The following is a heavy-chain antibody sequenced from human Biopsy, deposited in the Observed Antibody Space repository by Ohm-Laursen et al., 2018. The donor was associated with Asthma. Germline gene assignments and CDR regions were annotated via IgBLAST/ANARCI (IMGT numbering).Heavy chain of an antibody. Sequence: SLRLSCAASGFTFSSYSMNWVRQAPGKGLEWVSSISSSSSYIYYADSVKGRFTISRDNAKNSLYLQMNSLRAEDTAVYYCAREKAYSDILTAYYNGWYFDLWGRGTLVTVSS. J-gene: IGHJ2*01. CDR3: AREKAYSDILTAYYNGWYFDL. D-gene: IGHD3-9*01. V-gene: IGHV3-21*04. CDR2: ISSSSSYI. CDR1: GFTFSSYS.